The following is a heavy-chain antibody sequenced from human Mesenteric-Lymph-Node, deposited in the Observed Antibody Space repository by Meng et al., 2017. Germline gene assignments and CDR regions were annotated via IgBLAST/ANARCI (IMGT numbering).Heavy chain of an antibody. D-gene: IGHD3-22*01. Sequence: QVQLHESGPGLVKPSQTLSLTCTVSGGCISSGGHSWSWIRQHPGKGLEWIAYIYYSGSTYYNPSLKSRVILSVDTSKNQFSLKLSSVTAADTAVYYCARVDSSGYFLDYWGQGTLVTVSS. CDR1: GGCISSGGHS. J-gene: IGHJ4*01. CDR3: ARVDSSGYFLDY. CDR2: IYYSGST. V-gene: IGHV4-31*03.